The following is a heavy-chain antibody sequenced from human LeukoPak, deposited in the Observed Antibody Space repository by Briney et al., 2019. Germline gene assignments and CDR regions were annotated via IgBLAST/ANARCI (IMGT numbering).Heavy chain of an antibody. CDR1: GGSISSYY. D-gene: IGHD6-19*01. J-gene: IGHJ4*02. V-gene: IGHV4-59*01. CDR3: ARRRVRVSSGWYYFDY. CDR2: IYYSGST. Sequence: SETLSLTCTVSGGSISSYYWSWIRQPPGKGLEWIGYIYYSGSTNYNPSLKSRVTISVNTSKNQFSLKLSSVTAADTAAYYCARRRVRVSSGWYYFDYWGQGTLVTVSS.